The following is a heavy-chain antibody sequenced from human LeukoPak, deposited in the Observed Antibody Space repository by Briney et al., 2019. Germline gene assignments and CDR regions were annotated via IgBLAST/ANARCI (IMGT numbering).Heavy chain of an antibody. CDR2: IYPGDSDT. J-gene: IGHJ3*02. Sequence: LGESLKISCKGSGYSFTDYWIGWVRQMPGKGLEWMGIIYPGDSDTRYRPSFQGQVTISADKSINTAYLQWSSLKAPDTAMYYCARSRAPGAADAFDIWGQGTMVTVSS. D-gene: IGHD7-27*01. CDR3: ARSRAPGAADAFDI. CDR1: GYSFTDYW. V-gene: IGHV5-51*01.